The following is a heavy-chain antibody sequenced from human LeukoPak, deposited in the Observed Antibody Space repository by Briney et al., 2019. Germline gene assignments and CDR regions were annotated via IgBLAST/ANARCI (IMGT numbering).Heavy chain of an antibody. CDR1: GGTFSSYA. V-gene: IGHV1-18*01. CDR3: ARDSRSLRAYGMDV. D-gene: IGHD3-10*01. Sequence: ASVTVSCTASGGTFSSYAISWVRQAPGQGLEWMGWISAYNGNTNYAQKLQGRVTMTTDTSTSTAYMELRSLRSDDTAVYYCARDSRSLRAYGMDVWGQGTTVTVSS. CDR2: ISAYNGNT. J-gene: IGHJ6*02.